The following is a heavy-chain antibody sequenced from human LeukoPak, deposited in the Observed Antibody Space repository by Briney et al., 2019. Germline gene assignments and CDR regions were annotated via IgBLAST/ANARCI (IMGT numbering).Heavy chain of an antibody. CDR2: VNYRGDG. V-gene: IGHV4-34*01. Sequence: SETLSLTCDVYKASFGPYYWSWLRQSPGKGLEYIGEVNYRGDGNYNPSLNSRASISIDTSKKQFSLRLTSVTAADTAMYYCARETSLHIFDSWGQGTLVIVSS. CDR3: ARETSLHIFDS. J-gene: IGHJ4*02. D-gene: IGHD2-21*01. CDR1: KASFGPYY.